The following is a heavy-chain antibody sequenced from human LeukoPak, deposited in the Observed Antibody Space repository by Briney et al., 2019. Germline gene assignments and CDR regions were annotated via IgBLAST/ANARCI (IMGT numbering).Heavy chain of an antibody. V-gene: IGHV3-30-3*01. CDR3: ARDNRDAGRSYYYGMDV. CDR1: GFTFSSYA. J-gene: IGHJ6*02. D-gene: IGHD1-26*01. Sequence: GRSLRLSCAASGFTFSSYAMHWVRQAPGKGLEWVAVISYDGSNKYYADSVKGRFTISRDNSKNTLYLQMNSLRAEDTAVYYCARDNRDAGRSYYYGMDVWGQGTTVTVSS. CDR2: ISYDGSNK.